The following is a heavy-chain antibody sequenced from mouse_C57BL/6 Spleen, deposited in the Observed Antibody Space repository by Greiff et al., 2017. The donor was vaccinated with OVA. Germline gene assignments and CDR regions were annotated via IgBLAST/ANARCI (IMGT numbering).Heavy chain of an antibody. J-gene: IGHJ4*01. D-gene: IGHD2-5*01. CDR3: ARLGYSNGDAMDY. V-gene: IGHV5-6*01. Sequence: EVMLVESGGDLVKPGGSLKLSCAASGFTFSSYGMSWVRQTPDKRLEWVATISSGGSYTYYPDSVKGRFTISRDKAKNTQYLQMSSLKTEDTAMDYCARLGYSNGDAMDYWGQGTSVTVSS. CDR2: ISSGGSYT. CDR1: GFTFSSYG.